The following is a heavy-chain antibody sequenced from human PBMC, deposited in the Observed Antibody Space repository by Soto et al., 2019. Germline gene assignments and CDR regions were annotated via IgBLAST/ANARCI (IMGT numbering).Heavy chain of an antibody. CDR2: IKEDGGQK. V-gene: IGHV3-7*05. CDR3: GGGSGWESES. Sequence: EVQLVESGGGLVQPGGSLRLSCAVSEFTFTTYWMTWVRQAPGKGLEWVANIKEDGGQKNYLESVRGRFTISRDNAKKSLFLEMSSLRVEDTAVYFCGGGSGWESESWGQGTLVTVSS. CDR1: EFTFTTYW. J-gene: IGHJ4*02. D-gene: IGHD6-19*01.